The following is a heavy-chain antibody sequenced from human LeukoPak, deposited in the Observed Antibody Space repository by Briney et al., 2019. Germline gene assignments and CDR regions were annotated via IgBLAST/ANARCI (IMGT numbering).Heavy chain of an antibody. V-gene: IGHV4-4*09. J-gene: IGHJ5*02. CDR3: ARQGAAAAGPYNWFDP. CDR1: GGFFSSYY. Sequence: SETLSLTCIVSGGFFSSYYWSWIRQPPGKGLEWIGYIYTSGSTNYNPSLKSRVTISVDTSKNQFSLKLSSVTAADTAVYYCARQGAAAAGPYNWFDPWGQGTLVTVSS. D-gene: IGHD6-13*01. CDR2: IYTSGST.